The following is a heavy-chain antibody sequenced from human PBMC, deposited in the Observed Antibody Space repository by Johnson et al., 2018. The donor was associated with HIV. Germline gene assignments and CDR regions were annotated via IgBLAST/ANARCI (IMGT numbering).Heavy chain of an antibody. V-gene: IGHV3-53*01. CDR3: AKDKKPGNGRYDALDI. J-gene: IGHJ3*02. D-gene: IGHD1-1*01. CDR2: IGSNT. Sequence: VQLVESGGGLIQPGGSLRLSCAASGFTVSSNYMSWVRQAPGKGLEWVSSIGSNTHYADSVKGRFTISRDNSKNTLYLQMNSLRAEDTAGYSCAKDKKPGNGRYDALDIWGQGTTVIVSS. CDR1: GFTVSSNY.